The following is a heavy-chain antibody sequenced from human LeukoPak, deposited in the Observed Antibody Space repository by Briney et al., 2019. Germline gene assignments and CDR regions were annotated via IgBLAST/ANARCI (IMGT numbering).Heavy chain of an antibody. J-gene: IGHJ4*02. CDR1: GFTFSDYY. V-gene: IGHV3-11*04. D-gene: IGHD5-12*01. Sequence: PGGSLRLSCVASGFTFSDYYMSWIRQAPGKGLEWVSYVSSSGSTIYYADSLKGRFTVSRDNAKNSLYLQMNTLRAEDTAVYYCARDPPGSGSLLHFEYWGQGTVVTVSS. CDR2: VSSSGSTI. CDR3: ARDPPGSGSLLHFEY.